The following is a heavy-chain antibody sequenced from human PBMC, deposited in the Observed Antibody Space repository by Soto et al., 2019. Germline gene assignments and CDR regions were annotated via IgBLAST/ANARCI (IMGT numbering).Heavy chain of an antibody. CDR2: ISGSDDST. Sequence: EVQLLESGGGLVQPGGSLRLTCAVYGFTLSSYAMNWVRQAPGKGLEWVSGISGSDDSTRYADSAKGRFTISRDNSKNTLYLKMNSLRVEDTAVYYCAKGKPGVILAVPLDCWGQGSLVTVSS. CDR3: AKGKPGVILAVPLDC. J-gene: IGHJ4*02. D-gene: IGHD2-2*01. CDR1: GFTLSSYA. V-gene: IGHV3-23*01.